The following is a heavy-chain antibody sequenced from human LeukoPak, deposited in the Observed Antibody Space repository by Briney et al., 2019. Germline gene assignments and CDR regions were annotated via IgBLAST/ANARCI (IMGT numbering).Heavy chain of an antibody. CDR1: GGSISTYY. Sequence: PSETLSLTCTVSGGSISTYYWSWIRQPPGKGLEWLGYIYYSGSNSYNPSLKSRVTMSVDTSENQDSLKLTSVTAADTAVYYCATARIKLPSSPFDYWGQGALVTVSS. D-gene: IGHD2-15*01. J-gene: IGHJ4*02. CDR3: ATARIKLPSSPFDY. CDR2: IYYSGSN. V-gene: IGHV4-59*01.